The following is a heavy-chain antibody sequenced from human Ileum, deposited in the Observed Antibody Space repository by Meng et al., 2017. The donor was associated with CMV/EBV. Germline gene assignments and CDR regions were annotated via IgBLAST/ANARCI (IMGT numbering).Heavy chain of an antibody. CDR2: ISSSSSYI. CDR1: GFTFSSYS. V-gene: IGHV3-21*01. CDR3: ARGYCSSTSCPYYYCYGMDV. Sequence: GESLKISCAASGFTFSSYSMNWVRQAPGKGLEWVSSISSSSSYIYYADSVKGRFTISRDNAKNSLYLQMNSLRAEDTAVYYCARGYCSSTSCPYYYCYGMDVWGQGTTVTVSS. D-gene: IGHD2-2*01. J-gene: IGHJ6*02.